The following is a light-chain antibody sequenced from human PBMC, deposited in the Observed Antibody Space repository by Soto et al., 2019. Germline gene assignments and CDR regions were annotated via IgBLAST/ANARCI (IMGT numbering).Light chain of an antibody. J-gene: IGLJ1*01. CDR1: NSDVGGYNY. CDR2: DVN. V-gene: IGLV2-14*01. Sequence: QSALTQPASVSGSPGQSITMSCTGTNSDVGGYNYVSWYQQHPGKAPNLMLYDVNKRPSGISSRFSGSKSGNTASLTISGLQAEEEADYYCLSYTSISTIVFGTGTKLTVL. CDR3: LSYTSISTIV.